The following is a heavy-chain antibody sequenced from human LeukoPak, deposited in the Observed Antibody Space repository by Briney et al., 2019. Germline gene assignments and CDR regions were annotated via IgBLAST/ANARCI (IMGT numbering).Heavy chain of an antibody. Sequence: GGSLRLSCAASGFTFSNFWIYWVRHAPGKGLVWVSRINGDGSETIHADSVKGRLTISRDNAKNTLYLQMNSLRTEDTAVYYCARVRRGDDFNPFDYWGQGTLVTVSS. J-gene: IGHJ4*02. D-gene: IGHD2-21*02. CDR1: GFTFSNFW. CDR2: INGDGSET. CDR3: ARVRRGDDFNPFDY. V-gene: IGHV3-74*01.